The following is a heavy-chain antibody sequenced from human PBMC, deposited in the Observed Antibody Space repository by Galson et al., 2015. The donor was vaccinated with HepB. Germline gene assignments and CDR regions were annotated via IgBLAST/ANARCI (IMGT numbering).Heavy chain of an antibody. V-gene: IGHV6-1*01. J-gene: IGHJ3*02. Sequence: CAISGDSVSSNGAAWNWIRQSPSRGLEWLGRTYYRSRWYNDYAVSVKSRITINPDTSKNQVSLQLNSVTPEDTAVYYCARDQGIVGYRSGWSDAFDIWGQGTMVTVSS. CDR2: TYYRSRWYN. CDR3: ARDQGIVGYRSGWSDAFDI. CDR1: GDSVSSNGAA. D-gene: IGHD6-19*01.